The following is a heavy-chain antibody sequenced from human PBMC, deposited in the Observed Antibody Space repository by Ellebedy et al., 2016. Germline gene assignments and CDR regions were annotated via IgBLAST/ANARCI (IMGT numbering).Heavy chain of an antibody. CDR1: GYTFTSYG. CDR2: ISAYNGNT. D-gene: IGHD2-2*01. J-gene: IGHJ6*03. CDR3: ARDVVVPAARKGGSGGGYYMDV. Sequence: ASVKVSXKASGYTFTSYGISWVRQAPGQGLEWMGWISAYNGNTNYAQKLQGRVTMTTDTSTSTAYMELRSLRSDDTAVYYCARDVVVPAARKGGSGGGYYMDVWGKGTTVTVSS. V-gene: IGHV1-18*01.